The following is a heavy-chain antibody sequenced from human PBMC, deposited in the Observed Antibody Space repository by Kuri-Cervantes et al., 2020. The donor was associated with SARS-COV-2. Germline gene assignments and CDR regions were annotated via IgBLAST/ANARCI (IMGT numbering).Heavy chain of an antibody. CDR3: ASRGYGEHYFGNY. V-gene: IGHV1-18*01. CDR1: GYTFTSHG. J-gene: IGHJ4*02. D-gene: IGHD4-17*01. CDR2: ISAYNGNT. Sequence: ASVNVSCKAAGYTFTSHGISWVRQAPGQGLEWMGWISAYNGNTNYAQKLQGRVTMTTDTSTSTAYMELSSLRSEDTAVYYCASRGYGEHYFGNYWGQGTLVTVSS.